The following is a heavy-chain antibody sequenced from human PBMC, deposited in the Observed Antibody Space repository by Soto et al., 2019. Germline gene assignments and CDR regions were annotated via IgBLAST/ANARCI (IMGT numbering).Heavy chain of an antibody. V-gene: IGHV4-39*01. CDR2: VYYGGST. D-gene: IGHD3-22*01. J-gene: IGHJ6*02. CDR3: AGGDYYHSSGYYFYYYTMDV. Sequence: QLHLQESGPGLVKPSETLSLTCTVSGGSISSSSYYWGWIRQPPGKGLEWIGNVYYGGSTYYNPSLKSPVTISVEPSKSQFSLKLSSVTAADTAVYYCAGGDYYHSSGYYFYYYTMDVWGQGTTVTVSS. CDR1: GGSISSSSYY.